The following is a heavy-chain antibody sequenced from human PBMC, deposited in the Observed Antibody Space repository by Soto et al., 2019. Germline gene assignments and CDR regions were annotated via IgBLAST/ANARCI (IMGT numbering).Heavy chain of an antibody. CDR3: ARHLYFASGTYASPFDY. V-gene: IGHV4-39*01. D-gene: IGHD3-16*01. J-gene: IGHJ4*02. CDR2: IYYGGST. Sequence: SETLSLTCTVSGGSISSTSHSWGWSRQAPGKALEWFGTIYYGGSTHYNPSLRSRVTISVDTSKNQFSLRLSSVTAADTAIYYCARHLYFASGTYASPFDYWGQGTLVTVSS. CDR1: GGSISSTSHS.